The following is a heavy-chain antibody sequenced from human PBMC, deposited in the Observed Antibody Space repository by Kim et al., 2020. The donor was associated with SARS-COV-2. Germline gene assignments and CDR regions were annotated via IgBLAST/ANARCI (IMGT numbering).Heavy chain of an antibody. D-gene: IGHD4-17*01. V-gene: IGHV3-30-3*01. CDR2: ISYDGSNK. Sequence: GGSLRLSCAASGFTFSSYAMHWVRQAPGKGLEWVAVISYDGSNKYYADSVKGRFTISRDNSKNTLYLQMNSLRAEDTAVYYCAREGPDYGDYGYYYYMD. CDR1: GFTFSSYA. J-gene: IGHJ6*03. CDR3: AREGPDYGDYGYYYYMD.